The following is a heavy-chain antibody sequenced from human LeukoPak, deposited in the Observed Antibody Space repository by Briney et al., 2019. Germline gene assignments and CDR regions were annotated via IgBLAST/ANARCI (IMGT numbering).Heavy chain of an antibody. CDR1: GGSISSGDYY. Sequence: SETLSLTCTVSGGSISSGDYYWSWIRQPPGKGLEWIGYIYYSGSTYYNPSLKSRVTISVDTSKSQFSLKLSSVTAADTAVYYCARDDEYYYYGMDVCGQGTTVTVSS. J-gene: IGHJ6*02. CDR3: ARDDEYYYYGMDV. CDR2: IYYSGST. V-gene: IGHV4-30-4*01.